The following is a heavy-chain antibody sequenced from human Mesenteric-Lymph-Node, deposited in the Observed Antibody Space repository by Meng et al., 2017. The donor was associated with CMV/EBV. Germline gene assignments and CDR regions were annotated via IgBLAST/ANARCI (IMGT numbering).Heavy chain of an antibody. CDR2: ISSSSSYI. D-gene: IGHD2-2*02. J-gene: IGHJ5*02. V-gene: IGHV3-21*01. CDR3: AKEGIVVVPAAIIPGGFDP. CDR1: GFTFSSYS. Sequence: GESLKISCAASGFTFSSYSMNWVRQAPGKGLEWVSSISSSSSYIYYADSVKGRFTISRDNSKNTLYLQMNSLRAEDTAVYYCAKEGIVVVPAAIIPGGFDPWGQGTLVTVSS.